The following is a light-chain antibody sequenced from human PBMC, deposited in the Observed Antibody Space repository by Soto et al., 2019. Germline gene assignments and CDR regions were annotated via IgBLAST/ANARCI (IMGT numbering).Light chain of an antibody. J-gene: IGKJ1*01. CDR1: QSVRSNY. V-gene: IGKV3-20*01. CDR3: QQYGSSWT. Sequence: EIVLTQSPGTLSLSPGERATLSCRASQSVRSNYLAWYQQKPGQAPRLLIFGASTRATGIPDRFSGSGSGTGSTITISRLEPEDFAVYYCQQYGSSWTFGQGTKVEIK. CDR2: GAS.